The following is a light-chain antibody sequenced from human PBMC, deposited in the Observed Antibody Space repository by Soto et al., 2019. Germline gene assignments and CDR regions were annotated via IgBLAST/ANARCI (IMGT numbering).Light chain of an antibody. CDR3: SSYTGSSTPYV. J-gene: IGLJ1*01. Sequence: QSVLTQPASVSGSPGQSITISCTGTSSDVGGYNYVSWYQQHPVKAPKLMIYDVTNRPSGVAERFSGSKSGNTASLTISGRQAEDEADYYCSSYTGSSTPYVVGTGTKLAFL. CDR2: DVT. CDR1: SSDVGGYNY. V-gene: IGLV2-14*01.